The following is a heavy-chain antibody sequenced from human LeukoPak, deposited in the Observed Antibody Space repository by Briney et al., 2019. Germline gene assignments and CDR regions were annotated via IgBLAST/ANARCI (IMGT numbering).Heavy chain of an antibody. V-gene: IGHV4-39*01. CDR3: ARVRDYTYMDV. J-gene: IGHJ6*03. CDR2: IYYSGST. Sequence: PSETLSLTCTVSGGSISSSSYYWGWIRQPPGKGLEWIGSIYYSGSTYYNPSLKSRVTISVDTSKNQFSLKLSSVTAADTAVYYCARVRDYTYMDVWGKGTTVTVSS. D-gene: IGHD4-11*01. CDR1: GGSISSSSYY.